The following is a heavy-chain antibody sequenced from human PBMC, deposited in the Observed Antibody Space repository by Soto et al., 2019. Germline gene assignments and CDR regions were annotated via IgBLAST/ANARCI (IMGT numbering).Heavy chain of an antibody. D-gene: IGHD3-16*01. CDR3: ARGGTPIDY. CDR1: GYTFTKVG. J-gene: IGHJ4*02. V-gene: IGHV1-18*01. Sequence: QVQLVQSGAEVKKPGTSGKVSCKASGYTFTKVGITWVRQAPGQGLAWMGWISAYNGNTNYAQNFQGRGTMTTDTSTSTAYMVLRSLRSADTAVYYWARGGTPIDYWGQGTLVTVSS. CDR2: ISAYNGNT.